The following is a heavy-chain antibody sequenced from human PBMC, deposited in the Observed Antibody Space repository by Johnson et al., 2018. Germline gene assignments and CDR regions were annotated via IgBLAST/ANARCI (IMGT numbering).Heavy chain of an antibody. CDR1: GGIFSRFT. J-gene: IGHJ6*02. Sequence: QVQLVESGAEVKKXGSSVKVXCKTSGGIFSRFTISWVRQAPGQGLEWMGGIPPLSRSPSYTQGRVTFSADESTSTAYMELSSLRADDTAVYFCARVRDDRNGNSFYFYYYGLDVWGQGTTVTVSS. D-gene: IGHD3-22*01. V-gene: IGHV1-69*01. CDR2: IPPLSRSP. CDR3: ARVRDDRNGNSFYFYYYGLDV.